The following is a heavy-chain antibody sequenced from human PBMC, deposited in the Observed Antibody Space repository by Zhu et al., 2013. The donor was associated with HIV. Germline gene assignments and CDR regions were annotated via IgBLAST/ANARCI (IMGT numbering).Heavy chain of an antibody. V-gene: IGHV1-8*02. CDR2: TALISAHTAKT. Sequence: QVQLVQSGTEMKKAGASVRVSCTASGYLFTDHDLNWVRQANGHGLEWLGWTALISAHTAKTVYAQKFEGRISMTTNTSIRTAYLELSGLVSDDTAIYYCARGQWELPLLHEYWGQGTLVTVSS. CDR1: GYLFTDHD. CDR3: ARGQWELPLLHEY. D-gene: IGHD1-26*01. J-gene: IGHJ4*02.